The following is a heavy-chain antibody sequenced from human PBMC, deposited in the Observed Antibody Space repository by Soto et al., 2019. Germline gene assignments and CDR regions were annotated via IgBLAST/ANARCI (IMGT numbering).Heavy chain of an antibody. V-gene: IGHV1-46*01. Sequence: QVHLVQSGAEVKKPGASVKVSCKASGYTFTTYSMHWVRQTPGHGLEWMGVINPSGGTTSYAQKFQGRVTMTRDTSTSTVHMELSNLRSEDTAVYFCARDGGYDVLTGHYILLYYLDNWGLGTLVTVSS. CDR2: INPSGGTT. CDR1: GYTFTTYS. CDR3: ARDGGYDVLTGHYILLYYLDN. J-gene: IGHJ4*02. D-gene: IGHD3-9*01.